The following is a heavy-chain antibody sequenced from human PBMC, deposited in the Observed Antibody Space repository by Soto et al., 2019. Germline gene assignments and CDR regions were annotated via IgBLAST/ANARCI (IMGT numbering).Heavy chain of an antibody. CDR2: TYYRSKWYN. V-gene: IGHV6-1*01. CDR1: GDSVSSNSAA. J-gene: IGHJ5*02. Sequence: SQTLSLTCAISGDSVSSNSAAWNWIRQSPSRGLEWLGRTYYRSKWYNDYAVSVKSRITINPDTSKNQFSLQLNSVTPEDTAVYYCARDRVAARPSKTPHNWFDPWGQGTLVTVSS. CDR3: ARDRVAARPSKTPHNWFDP. D-gene: IGHD6-6*01.